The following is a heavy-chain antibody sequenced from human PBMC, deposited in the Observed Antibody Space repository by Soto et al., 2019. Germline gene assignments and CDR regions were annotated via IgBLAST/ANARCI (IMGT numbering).Heavy chain of an antibody. D-gene: IGHD1-26*01. V-gene: IGHV3-72*01. CDR3: AKEATNDQWELLHFDS. Sequence: VGSLRLSCAASGFSFSDHYMDWVRQAPGKGLEWLGRIRNKANGYTTEYAASVRGRISISRDDAKNSLFLQVTKVKIENTAVYFCAKEATNDQWELLHFDSWGQGNLVTVSS. J-gene: IGHJ4*02. CDR1: GFSFSDHY. CDR2: IRNKANGYTT.